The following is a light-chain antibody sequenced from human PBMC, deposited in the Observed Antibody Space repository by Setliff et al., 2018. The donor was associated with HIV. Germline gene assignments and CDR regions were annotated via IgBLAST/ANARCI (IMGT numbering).Light chain of an antibody. J-gene: IGLJ1*01. CDR3: SSFTTTTTLV. CDR1: TSDVGDFKY. V-gene: IGLV2-14*01. CDR2: EVS. Sequence: QSALTQPASVSGSPGQSITISCTKTTSDVGDFKYVSWYQQHPGKAPKLMISEVSNRPSGVSNRFSGSKSDNTASLTISGLQAEDEADYFCSSFTTTTTLVFGTGTKV.